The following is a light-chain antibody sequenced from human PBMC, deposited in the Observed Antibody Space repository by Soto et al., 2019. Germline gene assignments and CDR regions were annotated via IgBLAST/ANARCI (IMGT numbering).Light chain of an antibody. CDR1: ETVNVW. CDR2: KAS. V-gene: IGKV1-5*03. CDR3: QQYNSYPYT. J-gene: IGKJ2*01. Sequence: DIQMTQSPSTLSASVGDGVTISCRASETVNVWLAWYQQKPGKAPKLLSYKASSLEAGVPSRFSASGSGTELTLTISSLQPDDFAPYYCQQYNSYPYTFGQGTKVEVK.